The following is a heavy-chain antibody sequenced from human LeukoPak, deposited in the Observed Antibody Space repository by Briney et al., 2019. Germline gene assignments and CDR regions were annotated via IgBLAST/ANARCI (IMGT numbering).Heavy chain of an antibody. Sequence: SETLSLTSTVSDDSINNFYWSWIRQPAGKGLEWIGRIYSSGYTNYHPSLKSRVTMSVDTSKNQFSLRLISLTAADTAVYYCARGTSNAWYDWFDLWGQGALVTVSS. CDR1: DDSINNFY. CDR2: IYSSGYT. V-gene: IGHV4-4*07. D-gene: IGHD6-13*01. CDR3: ARGTSNAWYDWFDL. J-gene: IGHJ5*02.